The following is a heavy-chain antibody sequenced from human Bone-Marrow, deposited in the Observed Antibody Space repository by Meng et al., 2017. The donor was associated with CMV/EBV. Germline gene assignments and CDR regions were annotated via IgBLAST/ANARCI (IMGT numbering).Heavy chain of an antibody. V-gene: IGHV4-39*01. D-gene: IGHD3-22*01. CDR3: ARVSSGNYGIDY. J-gene: IGHJ4*02. Sequence: SETLSLTCTVSGGSISSSSYYWGWIRQPPGKGLEWIGSIYYSGSTYYNPSLKSRVTISVDTSKNQFSLKLSSVTAADTAVYYCARVSSGNYGIDYWGQGTLVTVSS. CDR1: GGSISSSSYY. CDR2: IYYSGST.